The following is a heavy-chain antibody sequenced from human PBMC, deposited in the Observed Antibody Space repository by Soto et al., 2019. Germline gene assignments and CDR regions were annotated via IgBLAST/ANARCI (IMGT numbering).Heavy chain of an antibody. CDR2: IIPMFGSP. CDR1: GGSLSTNA. V-gene: IGHV1-69*06. CDR3: ARGGFVAGLYNALDA. Sequence: QAQLVQSGAEVKKVGSSVKVSCKTSGGSLSTNAISWVRQAPGQGLEWMGAIIPMFGSPKYAQKFQGRVTISADNPTNTIYMEMISLTSADTAVYYCARGGFVAGLYNALDAWGQGTTVSVSS. J-gene: IGHJ6*02. D-gene: IGHD6-19*01.